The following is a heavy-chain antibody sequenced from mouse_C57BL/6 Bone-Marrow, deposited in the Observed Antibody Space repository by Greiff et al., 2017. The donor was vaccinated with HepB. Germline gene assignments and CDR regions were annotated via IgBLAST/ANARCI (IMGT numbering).Heavy chain of an antibody. CDR3: ARSALYDDSYFDY. CDR1: GYTFTSYT. V-gene: IGHV1-4*01. D-gene: IGHD2-3*01. J-gene: IGHJ2*01. CDR2: INPSSGYT. Sequence: VQLVESGAELARPGASVKMSCKASGYTFTSYTMHWVKQRPGQGLEWIGYINPSSGYTKYNQKFKDKATLTADKSSSTAYMQLSSLTSEDSAVYYCARSALYDDSYFDYWGQGTTLTVSS.